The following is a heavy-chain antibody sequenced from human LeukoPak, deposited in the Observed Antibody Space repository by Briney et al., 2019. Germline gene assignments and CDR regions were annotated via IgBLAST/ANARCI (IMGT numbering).Heavy chain of an antibody. Sequence: GASVKVSCKASRYTFTSYDINWVREAAGQRLEWMGWMNPNTGRTGFAQKFQGRLTMTRDASISTAYMELSSLRSDDTAVYYCAGLSQTPDYYSNGGYYYLGYWGQGTPVTVSS. CDR3: AGLSQTPDYYSNGGYYYLGY. J-gene: IGHJ4*02. CDR1: RYTFTSYD. CDR2: MNPNTGRT. V-gene: IGHV1-8*01. D-gene: IGHD3-22*01.